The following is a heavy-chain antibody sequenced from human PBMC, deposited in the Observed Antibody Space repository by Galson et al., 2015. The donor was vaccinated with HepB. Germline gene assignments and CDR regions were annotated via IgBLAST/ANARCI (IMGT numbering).Heavy chain of an antibody. J-gene: IGHJ6*02. D-gene: IGHD5-18*01. Sequence: SLRLSCAASGFTFSSYGMHWVRQAPGKGLEWVAFIRYDGSNKYYADSVEGRFTISRDNSKNTLYLPMNSLRAEDTAVYYCAKEAGVDTAMSYYYYYGMDVWGQGTTVTVSS. CDR1: GFTFSSYG. CDR2: IRYDGSNK. CDR3: AKEAGVDTAMSYYYYYGMDV. V-gene: IGHV3-30*02.